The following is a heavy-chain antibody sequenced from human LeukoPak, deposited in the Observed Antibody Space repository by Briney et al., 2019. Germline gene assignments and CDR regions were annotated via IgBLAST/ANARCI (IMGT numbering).Heavy chain of an antibody. D-gene: IGHD1-26*01. CDR2: IYYSGST. CDR3: ARDSRIGSKGY. J-gene: IGHJ4*02. Sequence: SETLSLTCTVSGGSISSYYWSWIRQPPGKGLEWIGSIYYSGSTYYNPSLKSRVTISVDTSKNQFSLKLSSVTAADTAVYYCARDSRIGSKGYWGQGTLVTVSS. V-gene: IGHV4-59*12. CDR1: GGSISSYY.